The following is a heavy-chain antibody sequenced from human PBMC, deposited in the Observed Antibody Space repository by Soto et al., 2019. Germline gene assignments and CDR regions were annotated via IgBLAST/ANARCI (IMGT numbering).Heavy chain of an antibody. J-gene: IGHJ6*02. CDR3: ARVEDVHFGTSNGRGV. CDR2: IIPILSTA. Sequence: SVKVSCKASGGTFSSYAISCVRQAPGQGLERMAGIIPILSTANYAQKFQSRVTISADKSTSTAYMELSSLRSEDTAVYYCARVEDVHFGTSNGRGVWGQGTTVTVSS. CDR1: GGTFSSYA. V-gene: IGHV1-69*10. D-gene: IGHD3-3*01.